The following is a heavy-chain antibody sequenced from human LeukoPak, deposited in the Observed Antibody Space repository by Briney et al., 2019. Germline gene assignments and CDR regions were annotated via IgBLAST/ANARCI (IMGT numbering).Heavy chain of an antibody. CDR2: MNPNSGNT. CDR1: GYTFTSYD. V-gene: IGHV1-8*01. J-gene: IGHJ4*02. D-gene: IGHD3-16*02. CDR3: ARSYYDYVWGSYRYPPFDY. Sequence: GASVKVSCKASGYTFTSYDINWVRQATGQGLEWMGWMNPNSGNTGYAQKFQGRVTMTRNTSISTAYMELSSLRSEDTAVYYCARSYYDYVWGSYRYPPFDYWGQGTLVTVSS.